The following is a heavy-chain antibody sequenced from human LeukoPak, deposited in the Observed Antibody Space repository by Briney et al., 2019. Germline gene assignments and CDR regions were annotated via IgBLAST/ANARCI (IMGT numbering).Heavy chain of an antibody. J-gene: IGHJ6*02. CDR2: IYHSGDT. Sequence: SETLSLTCTVSGDSINSGGYYWTWNRQFPGKGPEWIGYIYHSGDTYYNPSLKSRLVMSVDTSNNQFSLALSSVTAADTALYYCARAGVGRRYFFGLDVWGPGTTVTVSS. CDR3: ARAGVGRRYFFGLDV. D-gene: IGHD3-3*01. CDR1: GDSINSGGYY. V-gene: IGHV4-31*03.